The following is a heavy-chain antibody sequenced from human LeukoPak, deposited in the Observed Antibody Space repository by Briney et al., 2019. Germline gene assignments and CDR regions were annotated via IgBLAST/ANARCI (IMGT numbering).Heavy chain of an antibody. V-gene: IGHV3-7*03. CDR2: IKQDGSEK. D-gene: IGHD5-18*01. CDR3: ARTETTGIQLWLPMHY. J-gene: IGHJ4*02. CDR1: GFTFSSYW. Sequence: GGSLRLSCAASGFTFSSYWMSWVRQAPGKGLEWVANIKQDGSEKYYVDSVKGRFTISRDNAKNSLYLRMNSLRAEDTALYYCARTETTGIQLWLPMHYWGQGTLVTVSS.